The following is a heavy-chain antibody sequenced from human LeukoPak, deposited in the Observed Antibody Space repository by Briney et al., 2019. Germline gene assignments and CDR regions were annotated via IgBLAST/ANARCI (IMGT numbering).Heavy chain of an antibody. CDR2: INPRGST. CDR3: ARGLRQGSAWSWGPKEKSYQYMDV. Sequence: SETLSLTCGVSGGSFSSHYWTWIRQPPGKGLEWIGEINPRGSTNYNPSLESRVTVSADTSRNQLSLSLTSVTAADSAVYFCARGLRQGSAWSWGPKEKSYQYMDVWGTGTTVIVSS. V-gene: IGHV4-34*01. J-gene: IGHJ6*04. D-gene: IGHD6-19*01. CDR1: GGSFSSHY.